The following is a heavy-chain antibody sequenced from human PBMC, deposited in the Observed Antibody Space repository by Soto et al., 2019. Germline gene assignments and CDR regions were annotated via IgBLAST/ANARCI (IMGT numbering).Heavy chain of an antibody. V-gene: IGHV3-23*01. D-gene: IGHD2-15*01. CDR2: ISGSGGST. CDR3: ANMSDSVVVVAATHFDY. CDR1: GFTFSSYA. Sequence: PGGSLRLSCAASGFTFSSYAMSWVRQAPGKXLEWVSAISGSGGSTYYADSVKGRFTISGDNSKNTLYLQMNSLRAEDTAVYYCANMSDSVVVVAATHFDYWGQGTLVTVSS. J-gene: IGHJ4*02.